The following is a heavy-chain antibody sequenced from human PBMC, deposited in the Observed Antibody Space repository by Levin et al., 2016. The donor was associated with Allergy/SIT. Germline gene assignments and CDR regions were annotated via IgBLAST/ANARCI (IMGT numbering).Heavy chain of an antibody. V-gene: IGHV3-7*05. CDR1: GFTFSDWW. J-gene: IGHJ6*02. CDR3: ARGHFGLDV. CDR2: IHGSGREE. Sequence: GESLKISCAASGFTFSDWWLTWVRQAPGKGLEWVASIHGSGREEFCVDSVKGRFTISRDNAKNSLYLQMNSLRGEDTAVYYCARGHFGLDVWGRGTTVTVSS.